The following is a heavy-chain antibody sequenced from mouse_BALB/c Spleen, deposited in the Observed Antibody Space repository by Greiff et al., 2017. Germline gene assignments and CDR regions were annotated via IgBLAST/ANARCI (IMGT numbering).Heavy chain of an antibody. CDR3: TRDYGSAWFAY. CDR2: INPSNGGT. Sequence: QVQLQQSGADLVKPGASVKLSCKASGYTFTSYYMYWVKQRPGQGLEWIGEINPSNGGTNFNEKFKSKATLTVDKSSSTAYMQLSSLTSEDSAVYYCTRDYGSAWFAYWGQGTLVTVSA. V-gene: IGHV1S81*02. D-gene: IGHD1-2*01. J-gene: IGHJ3*01. CDR1: GYTFTSYY.